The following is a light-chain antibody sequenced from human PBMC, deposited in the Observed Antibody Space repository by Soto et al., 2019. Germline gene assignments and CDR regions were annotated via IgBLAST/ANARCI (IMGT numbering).Light chain of an antibody. CDR3: QQYNNWPPWT. Sequence: EIVITQSPATLSVSPGERAPLSCRALQSVSSNLAWYQQKPGQAPRLLIYGASTRATGIPARFSGSGSGTEFTLTISSLQSEDFAVYYCQQYNNWPPWTFGQGTKV. J-gene: IGKJ1*01. CDR2: GAS. CDR1: QSVSSN. V-gene: IGKV3-15*01.